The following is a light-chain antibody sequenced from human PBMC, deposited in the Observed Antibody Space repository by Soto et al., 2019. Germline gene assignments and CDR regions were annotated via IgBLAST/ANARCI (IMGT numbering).Light chain of an antibody. CDR3: QTWGTGIPV. V-gene: IGLV4-69*01. CDR2: VNRDGSH. Sequence: HPVLTQSPSASASLGASVKLTCTLSSGHSSYAIAWHQQQPEKGPRYLMKVNRDGSHSKGDGIPDRFSGSSSGAERYLTISSLQSEDEADYYCQTWGTGIPVFGGGTQLTVL. J-gene: IGLJ7*01. CDR1: SGHSSYA.